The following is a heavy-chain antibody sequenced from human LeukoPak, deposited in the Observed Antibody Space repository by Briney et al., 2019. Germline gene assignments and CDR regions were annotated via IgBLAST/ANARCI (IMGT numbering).Heavy chain of an antibody. CDR1: GGAFTFTSYA. Sequence: ASLTVSSKASGGAFTFTSYAISWVRQAPGQGLEWMRGIIPIFGSPTYAQKFQGRVTITADESTRTVYMDLSSLRSEDTAVHYCAGFFYDSSNDAFDVWGQGTMVTVSS. CDR3: AGFFYDSSNDAFDV. V-gene: IGHV1-69*13. J-gene: IGHJ3*01. CDR2: IIPIFGSP. D-gene: IGHD3-22*01.